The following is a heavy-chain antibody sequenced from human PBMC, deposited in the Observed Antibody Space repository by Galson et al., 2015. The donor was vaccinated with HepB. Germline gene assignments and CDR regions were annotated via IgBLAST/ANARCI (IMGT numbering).Heavy chain of an antibody. J-gene: IGHJ4*02. CDR3: ARDSEGGSYSSYAWL. CDR1: GFTVNSNY. Sequence: SLRLSCAASGFTVNSNYMSWVRQAPGKGLVWVSRINSDGSSTSYADSVKGRFTISRDNAKNTLYLQMNSLRAEDTAVYYCARDSEGGSYSSYAWLWGQGTLVTVSS. V-gene: IGHV3-74*01. D-gene: IGHD1-26*01. CDR2: INSDGSST.